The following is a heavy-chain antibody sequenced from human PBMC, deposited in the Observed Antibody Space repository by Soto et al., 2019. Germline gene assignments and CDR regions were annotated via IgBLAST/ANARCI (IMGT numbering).Heavy chain of an antibody. CDR3: ARETYIVVVPAAHNWFDP. V-gene: IGHV4-30-4*01. CDR1: GGSISSGDYY. CDR2: IYYSGST. Sequence: SETLSLTCTVSGGSISSGDYYWSWIRQPPGKGLEWIGYIYYSGSTYYNPSLKSRVTISVDTSKNQFSLKLSSVTAADTAVYYCARETYIVVVPAAHNWFDPWGQGTLVTVSS. J-gene: IGHJ5*02. D-gene: IGHD2-2*01.